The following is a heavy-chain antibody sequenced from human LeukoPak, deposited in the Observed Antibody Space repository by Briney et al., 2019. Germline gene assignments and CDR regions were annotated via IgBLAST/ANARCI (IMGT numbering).Heavy chain of an antibody. CDR2: IRYDGSNK. V-gene: IGHV3-30*02. J-gene: IGHJ4*02. CDR3: AKSYLRTDYFDY. Sequence: GGSLRLSCAASGFTFSSYAMSWVRQAPGKGLEWVAFIRYDGSNKYYADSVKGRFTISRDNSKNTLYLQMNSLRAEDTAVYYCAKSYLRTDYFDYWGQGTLVTVSS. CDR1: GFTFSSYA.